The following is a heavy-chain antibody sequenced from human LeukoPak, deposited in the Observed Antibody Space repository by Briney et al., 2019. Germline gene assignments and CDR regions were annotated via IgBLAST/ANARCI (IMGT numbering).Heavy chain of an antibody. CDR2: IYTSGST. J-gene: IGHJ3*02. V-gene: IGHV4-4*07. Sequence: SETLSLTCTVSGGSISSYYWSWIRQPAGKGLEWIGRIYTSGSTNYNPSLKSRVTMSVDTSKSQFSLKLSSVTAADTAVYYCARTYSAHDAFDIWGQGTMVTVSS. CDR3: ARTYSAHDAFDI. CDR1: GGSISSYY. D-gene: IGHD6-13*01.